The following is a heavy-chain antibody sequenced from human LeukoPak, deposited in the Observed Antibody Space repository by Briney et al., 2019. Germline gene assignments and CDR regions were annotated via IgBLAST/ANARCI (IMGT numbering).Heavy chain of an antibody. CDR2: IYYSGST. J-gene: IGHJ4*02. CDR1: GGSISSSSYY. CDR3: ARLERWLHFFDY. D-gene: IGHD5-24*01. Sequence: PSETLSLTCTVSGGSISSSSYYWGWIRQPPGKGLEWIGSIYYSGSTYYNPSLKSRVTISVDTSKNQFSLKLSSVTAADTAVYYCARLERWLHFFDYWGQGALVTVSS. V-gene: IGHV4-39*07.